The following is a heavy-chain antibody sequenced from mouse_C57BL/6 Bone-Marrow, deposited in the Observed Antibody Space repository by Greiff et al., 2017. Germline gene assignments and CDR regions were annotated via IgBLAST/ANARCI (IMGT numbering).Heavy chain of an antibody. Sequence: EVQLVESGAELVRPGSSVKMSCKTSGYTFTSYGINWVKQRPGQGLEWIGYIYIGNGYTEYNEKLKGKAKLTSETYSNTAYMQLSSLTSADSAIYYCARSRVWCDYDWFAYWGQGTLGTVSA. D-gene: IGHD2-4*01. J-gene: IGHJ3*01. CDR3: ARSRVWCDYDWFAY. V-gene: IGHV1-58*01. CDR1: GYTFTSYG. CDR2: IYIGNGYT.